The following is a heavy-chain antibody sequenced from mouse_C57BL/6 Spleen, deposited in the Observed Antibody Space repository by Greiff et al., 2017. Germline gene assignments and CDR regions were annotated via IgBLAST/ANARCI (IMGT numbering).Heavy chain of an antibody. D-gene: IGHD3-2*02. J-gene: IGHJ2*01. Sequence: EVMLVESGGGLVKPGGSLKLSCAASGFTFSDYGMHWVRQAPEKGLEWVAYISSGSSTIYYADTVKGRFTISRDNAKNTLFLQMTSLRSEDTAMYYCARSTLDSSGYVVLFDYWGQGTTLTVSS. CDR2: ISSGSSTI. V-gene: IGHV5-17*01. CDR3: ARSTLDSSGYVVLFDY. CDR1: GFTFSDYG.